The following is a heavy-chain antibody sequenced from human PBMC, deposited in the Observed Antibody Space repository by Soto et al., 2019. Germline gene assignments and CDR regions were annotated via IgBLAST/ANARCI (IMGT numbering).Heavy chain of an antibody. CDR3: ARAGLRPDYYDSSGYYHFDY. Sequence: VKVSCKASGYTFTSYAMHWVRQAPGQRLEWMGWINAGNGNTKYSQKFQGRVTITRDTSASTAYMELSSLRSEDTAVYYCARAGLRPDYYDSSGYYHFDYWGQGTLVTVSS. CDR1: GYTFTSYA. J-gene: IGHJ4*02. D-gene: IGHD3-22*01. CDR2: INAGNGNT. V-gene: IGHV1-3*01.